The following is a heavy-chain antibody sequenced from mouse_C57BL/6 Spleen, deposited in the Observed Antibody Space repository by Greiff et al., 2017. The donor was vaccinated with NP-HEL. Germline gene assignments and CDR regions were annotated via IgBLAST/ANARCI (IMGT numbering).Heavy chain of an antibody. CDR1: GFTFSDYG. CDR2: ISSGSSTI. J-gene: IGHJ1*03. V-gene: IGHV5-17*01. Sequence: EVKVVESGGGLVKPGGSLKLSCAASGFTFSDYGMHWVRQAPEKGLEWVAYISSGSSTIYYADTVKGRFTISRDNAKNTLFLQMTSLRSEDTAMYYCARSGYPYWYFDVWGTGTTVTVSS. D-gene: IGHD2-2*01. CDR3: ARSGYPYWYFDV.